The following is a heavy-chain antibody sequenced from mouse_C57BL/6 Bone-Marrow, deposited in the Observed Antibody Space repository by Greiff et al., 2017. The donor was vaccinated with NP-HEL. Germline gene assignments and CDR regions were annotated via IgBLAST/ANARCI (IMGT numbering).Heavy chain of an antibody. Sequence: VQLQQPGPVLVKPGPSVKISCKASGFTFTDYYMHWVKQSPGQSLEWIGLVYPYNGGTSYNQKFKGKATLTVDTSSSTAYMELNSLTSEDSAVYYCARSNYALRRYWYFGVWGTGTTVTGSS. J-gene: IGHJ1*03. CDR3: ARSNYALRRYWYFGV. D-gene: IGHD1-1*02. CDR2: VYPYNGGT. CDR1: GFTFTDYY. V-gene: IGHV1-36*01.